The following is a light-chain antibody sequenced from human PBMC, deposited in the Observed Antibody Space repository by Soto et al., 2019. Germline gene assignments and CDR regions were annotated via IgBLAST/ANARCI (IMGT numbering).Light chain of an antibody. CDR3: GAWNSALGVEV. Sequence: QSVLTQPPSVSAAPGQRVTISCSGSSPDIGSKYVSWYQQVPGTAPRLLIYFNNNRPSGIPDRFSGSKSGTSATLAITGLQTGDEADYYCGAWNSALGVEVFGTGTKVTVL. CDR2: FNN. CDR1: SPDIGSKY. V-gene: IGLV1-51*01. J-gene: IGLJ1*01.